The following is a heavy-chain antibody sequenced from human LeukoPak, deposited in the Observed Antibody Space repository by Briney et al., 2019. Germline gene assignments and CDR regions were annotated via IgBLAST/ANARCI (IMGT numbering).Heavy chain of an antibody. CDR2: IYPGDSDT. D-gene: IGHD5-18*01. Sequence: GASLQISCQGSGYIFTSYWIGWVRQMPGKGLEWMGIIYPGDSDTRYSPSFQGQVTISADKSISTAYLQWSSLKASDTAMYYRARPNSRAAMVTYYFDYWGQGTLVTVSS. CDR1: GYIFTSYW. CDR3: ARPNSRAAMVTYYFDY. V-gene: IGHV5-51*01. J-gene: IGHJ4*02.